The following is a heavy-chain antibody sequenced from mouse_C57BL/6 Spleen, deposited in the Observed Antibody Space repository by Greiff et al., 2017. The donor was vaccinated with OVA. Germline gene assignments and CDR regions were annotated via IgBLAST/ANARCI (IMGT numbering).Heavy chain of an antibody. CDR2: ISSGGDYI. V-gene: IGHV5-9-1*02. J-gene: IGHJ1*03. Sequence: EVKVVESGEGLVKPGGSLKLSCAASGFTFSSYAMSWVRQTPEKRLEWVAYISSGGDYIYYADTVKGRFTISRDNARNTLYLQMSSLKSEDTAMYYCTRDLYDYDWYFDVWGTGTTVTVSS. CDR1: GFTFSSYA. CDR3: TRDLYDYDWYFDV. D-gene: IGHD2-4*01.